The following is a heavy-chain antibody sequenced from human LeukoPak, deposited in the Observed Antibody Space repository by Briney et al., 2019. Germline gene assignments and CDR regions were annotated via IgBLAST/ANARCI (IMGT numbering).Heavy chain of an antibody. J-gene: IGHJ6*02. Sequence: SETLSLTCAVYGGSFSGYYWSWIRQPPGKGLEWIGEINHSGSTNYNPSLKSRVTISVDTSKNQFSLELSSVTAADTAVYYCARGRCSSTSCDTGHYYGMDVWGQGTTVTVSS. CDR3: ARGRCSSTSCDTGHYYGMDV. CDR2: INHSGST. CDR1: GGSFSGYY. V-gene: IGHV4-34*01. D-gene: IGHD2-2*01.